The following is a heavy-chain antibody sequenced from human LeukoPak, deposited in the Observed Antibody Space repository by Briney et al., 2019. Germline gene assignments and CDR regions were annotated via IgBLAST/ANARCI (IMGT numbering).Heavy chain of an antibody. CDR3: ARDDGAAAGTIGIFDY. CDR1: GYTFTSYY. J-gene: IGHJ4*02. CDR2: INPSGGST. D-gene: IGHD6-13*01. Sequence: GASVKVSCKASGYTFTSYYMHWVRQAPGQGLEWMGIINPSGGSTSYAQKFQGRVTMTRDMSTSTVYMELSRLRSDDTAVYYCARDDGAAAGTIGIFDYWGQGTLVTVSS. V-gene: IGHV1-46*01.